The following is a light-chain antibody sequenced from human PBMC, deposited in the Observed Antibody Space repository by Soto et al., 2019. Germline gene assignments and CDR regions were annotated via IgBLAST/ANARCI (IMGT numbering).Light chain of an antibody. CDR1: QSIGSG. CDR3: QQYDFYWT. J-gene: IGKJ1*01. Sequence: DIQMTQSPSTLSASVGDRVTITCRASQSIGSGLAWYQQKPGKAPKFLIYKASTLESGVQLRFSGSGSGTEFTLTITSLQPDDFATYYCQQYDFYWTFGQGTKVEIK. V-gene: IGKV1-5*03. CDR2: KAS.